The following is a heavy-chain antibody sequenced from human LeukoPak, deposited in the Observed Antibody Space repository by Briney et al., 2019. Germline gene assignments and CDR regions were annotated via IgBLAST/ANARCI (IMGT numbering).Heavy chain of an antibody. CDR1: GFTFSSHD. J-gene: IGHJ4*02. CDR2: IGTVGDT. Sequence: TGGSLRLSCTASGFTFSSHDMHWVRQATGKDLEWVSAIGTVGDTYYPGSVQGRFTISRENPKNSLYLQMNSLRAGDTAVYYCARASIMVRGVTTFDYWGQGTLVTVSS. D-gene: IGHD3-10*01. V-gene: IGHV3-13*01. CDR3: ARASIMVRGVTTFDY.